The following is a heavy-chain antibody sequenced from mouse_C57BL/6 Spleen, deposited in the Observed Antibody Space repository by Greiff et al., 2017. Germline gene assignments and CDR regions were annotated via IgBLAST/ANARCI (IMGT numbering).Heavy chain of an antibody. CDR2: IDPANGNT. CDR3: ARGTPDGYYGVHY. J-gene: IGHJ2*01. CDR1: GFNIKNTY. V-gene: IGHV14-3*01. D-gene: IGHD2-3*01. Sequence: EVQLQQSVAELVRPGASVKLSCTASGFNIKNTYMHWVKQRPEQGLEWLGRIDPANGNTKYAPKFQGKATITADPSSNTAYLQLSSLTSEDTAIYYCARGTPDGYYGVHYWGQGTTLTVSS.